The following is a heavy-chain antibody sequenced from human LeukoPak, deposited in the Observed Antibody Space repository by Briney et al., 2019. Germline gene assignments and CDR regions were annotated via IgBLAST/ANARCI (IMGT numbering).Heavy chain of an antibody. CDR3: ASIAAAGHNWFDP. J-gene: IGHJ5*02. D-gene: IGHD6-13*01. V-gene: IGHV3-21*01. Sequence: GESLSLSCAASGFTFSSYSMNWVRQAPGKGLEWVSSISSSSSYIYYADSVKGRFTISRDNAKNSLYLQMNSLRAEDTAVYYCASIAAAGHNWFDPWGQGTLVTVSS. CDR1: GFTFSSYS. CDR2: ISSSSSYI.